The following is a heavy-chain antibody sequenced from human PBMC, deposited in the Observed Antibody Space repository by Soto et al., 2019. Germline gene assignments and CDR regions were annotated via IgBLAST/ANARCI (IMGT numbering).Heavy chain of an antibody. D-gene: IGHD6-19*01. CDR3: ARSTDDSSGWYGYFQH. V-gene: IGHV4-34*01. Sequence: QVQLQQWGAGLLKPSETLSLTCAVYGGSFSGYYWSWIRQPPGKGLEWIGEINHSGSTNYNPSLKSRVTISVDTSKNQFSLKLSSMTAADTAVYYCARSTDDSSGWYGYFQHWGQGTLVTVSS. J-gene: IGHJ1*01. CDR1: GGSFSGYY. CDR2: INHSGST.